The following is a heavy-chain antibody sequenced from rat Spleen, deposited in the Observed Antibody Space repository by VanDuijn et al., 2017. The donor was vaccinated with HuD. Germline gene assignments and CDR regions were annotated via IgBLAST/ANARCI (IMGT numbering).Heavy chain of an antibody. V-gene: IGHV5-31*01. J-gene: IGHJ3*01. D-gene: IGHD1-3*01. Sequence: EVQLVESGGGVVQPGRSLKLSCAASGFTFSNYWMTWIRQAPGKGLEWVASITNTGGNTYYRDSVRGRFTISRNNAKSTLYLQMNSLRSEDTATYYCTTEDYGSPSWFAYWGQGTLVTVSS. CDR3: TTEDYGSPSWFAY. CDR1: GFTFSNYW. CDR2: ITNTGGNT.